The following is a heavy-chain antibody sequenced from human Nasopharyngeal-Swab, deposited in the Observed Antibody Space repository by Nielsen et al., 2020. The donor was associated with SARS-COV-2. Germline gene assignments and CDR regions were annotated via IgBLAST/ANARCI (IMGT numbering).Heavy chain of an antibody. D-gene: IGHD3-3*01. J-gene: IGHJ5*02. CDR2: MNPNSGNA. CDR3: ARGSITIFGVVIQGWFDP. V-gene: IGHV1-8*01. Sequence: WVRQVPGQGLEWMGWMNPNSGNAGYAQKFQGRVTMTRNTSISTAYMELSSLRSEDTAVYYCARGSITIFGVVIQGWFDPWGQGTLVTVSS.